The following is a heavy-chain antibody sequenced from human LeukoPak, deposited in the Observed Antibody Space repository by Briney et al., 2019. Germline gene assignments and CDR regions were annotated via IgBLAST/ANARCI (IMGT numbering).Heavy chain of an antibody. CDR2: IYYSGNI. D-gene: IGHD6-6*01. V-gene: IGHV4-39*01. J-gene: IGHJ2*01. Sequence: SETLSLTCTVSGGSISSGNYFWGWIRQPPGKGLEWIGNIYYSGNIHYNPSLKSRVTISVDTSKNQFSLNLSSVTAADTAVYYCAGRGIAAPPPYWYFDLWGRGTLVTVSS. CDR3: AGRGIAAPPPYWYFDL. CDR1: GGSISSGNYF.